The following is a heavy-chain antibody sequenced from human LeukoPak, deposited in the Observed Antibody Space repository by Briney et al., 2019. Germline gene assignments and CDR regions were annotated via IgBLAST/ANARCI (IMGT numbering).Heavy chain of an antibody. Sequence: GGSLRLSCAASGLTFSSYSMDWVRQAPGKGLEWVSYISTSSSTIYYADSVKGRFTISRDNAKNSLYLQMNSLRDEDTAVYYCARGRSAAGPLHYFDSWGQGTLVTVSS. D-gene: IGHD6-13*01. V-gene: IGHV3-48*02. CDR2: ISTSSSTI. CDR3: ARGRSAAGPLHYFDS. J-gene: IGHJ4*02. CDR1: GLTFSSYS.